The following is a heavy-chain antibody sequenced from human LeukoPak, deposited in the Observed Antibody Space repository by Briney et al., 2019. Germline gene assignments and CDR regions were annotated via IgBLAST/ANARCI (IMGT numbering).Heavy chain of an antibody. D-gene: IGHD1-26*01. CDR3: AGRDY. J-gene: IGHJ4*02. CDR1: GGSISSYY. V-gene: IGHV4-4*07. Sequence: SETLSLTCTVSGGSISSYYWSWIRQPAGKGLEWIGVIYTSGSTTYNPSLKSRVTMSVDKSKNQFSLKLTSVAAADTAVYYCAGRDYWGQGTLVTVSS. CDR2: IYTSGST.